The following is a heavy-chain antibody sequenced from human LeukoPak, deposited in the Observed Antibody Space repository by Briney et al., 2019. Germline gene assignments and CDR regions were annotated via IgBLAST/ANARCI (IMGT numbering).Heavy chain of an antibody. D-gene: IGHD2-2*01. J-gene: IGHJ3*02. CDR3: ARLALNCSSTSCYLSRAFDI. CDR1: GGSISSSSYY. V-gene: IGHV4-39*01. Sequence: SETLSLTCTVSGGSISSSSYYWGWIRQPPGKGLEWIGSIYYSGSTYYNPSLKSRVTISVDTSKNQFSLKLSSVTAADTAVYYCARLALNCSSTSCYLSRAFDIWGQGTMVTVSS. CDR2: IYYSGST.